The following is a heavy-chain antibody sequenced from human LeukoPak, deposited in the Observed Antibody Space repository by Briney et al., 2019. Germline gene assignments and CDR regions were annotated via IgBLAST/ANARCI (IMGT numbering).Heavy chain of an antibody. Sequence: SETLSLTCTVSGRSISSYYWSWIRQPAGKGLEWIGRIYTSGSTNYNPSLKSRVTMSVDTPKNQFSLKLSSVTAADTAVYYCARVGRDRDYYYYYMDVWGKGTTVTVSS. CDR2: IYTSGST. CDR1: GRSISSYY. CDR3: ARVGRDRDYYYYYMDV. V-gene: IGHV4-4*07. J-gene: IGHJ6*03.